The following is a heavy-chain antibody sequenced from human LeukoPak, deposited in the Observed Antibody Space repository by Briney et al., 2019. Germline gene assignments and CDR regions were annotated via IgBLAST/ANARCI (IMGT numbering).Heavy chain of an antibody. Sequence: AGGSLRLSCAASGFTFSSYGMHWVRQAPGKGLEWVAFIRYDGSNKYYADSVKGRFTISRDNSKNTLYLQMNSPRAEDTAVYYCAKDRGYSGSYLDYWGQGTLVTVSS. D-gene: IGHD1-26*01. V-gene: IGHV3-30*02. CDR1: GFTFSSYG. J-gene: IGHJ4*02. CDR2: IRYDGSNK. CDR3: AKDRGYSGSYLDY.